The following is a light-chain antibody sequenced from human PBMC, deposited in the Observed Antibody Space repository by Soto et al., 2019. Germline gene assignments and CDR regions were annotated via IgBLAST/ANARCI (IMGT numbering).Light chain of an antibody. J-gene: IGKJ1*01. CDR3: QEYNSYPWT. Sequence: DIQMTQSPSTLSASVGDRVTITCRASRSISSWLAWYQQRPGKSPNLLISKASSLESGFPSRFSDSGSGTEFSLTISSLQPDDFATDSCQEYNSYPWTFGQGIKVEIK. V-gene: IGKV1-5*03. CDR1: RSISSW. CDR2: KAS.